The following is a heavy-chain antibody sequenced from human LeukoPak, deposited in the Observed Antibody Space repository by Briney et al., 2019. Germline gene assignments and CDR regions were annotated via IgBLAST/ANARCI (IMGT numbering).Heavy chain of an antibody. CDR2: INHSGST. V-gene: IGHV4-34*01. CDR3: ASLLVDTAMAPRDY. Sequence: SETLSLTCAAYGGSFSGYYWSWIRQPPGKGLEWIGEINHSGSTNYNPSLKSRVTISVDTSKNQFSLKLSSVTAADTAVYYCASLLVDTAMAPRDYWGQGTLVTVSS. J-gene: IGHJ4*02. D-gene: IGHD5-18*01. CDR1: GGSFSGYY.